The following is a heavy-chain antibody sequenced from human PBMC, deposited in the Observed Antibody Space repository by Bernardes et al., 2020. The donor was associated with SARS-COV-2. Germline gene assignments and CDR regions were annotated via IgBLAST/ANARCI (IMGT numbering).Heavy chain of an antibody. V-gene: IGHV4-34*01. Sequence: SETLSLTCAVYGGSFSGYQWSWIRQSPGQGLEWIGEINHNGRINYSPSLKSRVTISVDTSKNQFSLKLSSVTAADTAVYYCARRRSYSGSGRDFDYWGQGTLVTVSS. CDR3: ARRRSYSGSGRDFDY. J-gene: IGHJ4*02. CDR1: GGSFSGYQ. D-gene: IGHD3-10*01. CDR2: INHNGRI.